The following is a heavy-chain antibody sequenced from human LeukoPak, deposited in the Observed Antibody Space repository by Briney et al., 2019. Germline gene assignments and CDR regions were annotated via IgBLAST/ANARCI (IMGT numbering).Heavy chain of an antibody. CDR3: ARHSLVEGYSYEYYYYYYMDV. Sequence: SETLSLTCTVSGGSISSYYWSWIRQPPGKGLEWIGYIYTSGSTNYNPSLKSRVTISVDTSKNQFSLKLSSVTAADTAVYYCARHSLVEGYSYEYYYYYYMDVWGKGTTVTVYS. CDR2: IYTSGST. J-gene: IGHJ6*03. CDR1: GGSISSYY. D-gene: IGHD5-18*01. V-gene: IGHV4-4*09.